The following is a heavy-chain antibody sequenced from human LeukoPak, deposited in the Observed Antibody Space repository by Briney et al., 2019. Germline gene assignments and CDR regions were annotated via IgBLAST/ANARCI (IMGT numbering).Heavy chain of an antibody. Sequence: PSETLSLTCAVYGGSFSGYYWSWIRQPPGKGLEWIGEINHSGSTNYNPSLKSRVTISVDTSKNQFSLKLSSVTAADTAVYYCARSLMITPAPMDFDFWGQGTLVTVSS. CDR3: ARSLMITPAPMDFDF. CDR1: GGSFSGYY. CDR2: INHSGST. J-gene: IGHJ4*02. V-gene: IGHV4-34*01. D-gene: IGHD2-2*01.